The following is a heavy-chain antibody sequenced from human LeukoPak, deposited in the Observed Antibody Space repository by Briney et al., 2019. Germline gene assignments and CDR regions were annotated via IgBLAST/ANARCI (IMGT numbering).Heavy chain of an antibody. D-gene: IGHD2-15*01. J-gene: IGHJ3*02. CDR2: IYYSGST. CDR1: GGSISSGSYY. Sequence: PSEALSLTCTVSGGSISSGSYYWTWIRQPPGKGLEWIGYIYYSGSTNYNPSLKGRVTISVDTSKNQFSLKLSSVTAADTAVYYCAREGGVVGHAFDIWGQGTMVTVSS. V-gene: IGHV4-61*01. CDR3: AREGGVVGHAFDI.